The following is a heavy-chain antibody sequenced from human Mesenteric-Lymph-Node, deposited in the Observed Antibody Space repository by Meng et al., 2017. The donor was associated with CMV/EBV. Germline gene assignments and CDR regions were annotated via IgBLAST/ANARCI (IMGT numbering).Heavy chain of an antibody. D-gene: IGHD3-3*01. V-gene: IGHV3-7*01. Sequence: GGSLRLSCTPSGFALSNYWMSWVRQAPGRGLEWVANIKEDGSEKNYVDSVKGRFTISRDNAKNSLFLQMNSLRAEDTAVYYCARDRTYYDFWSGPGDYYGMDVWGQGTTVTVSS. CDR1: GFALSNYW. CDR3: ARDRTYYDFWSGPGDYYGMDV. J-gene: IGHJ6*02. CDR2: IKEDGSEK.